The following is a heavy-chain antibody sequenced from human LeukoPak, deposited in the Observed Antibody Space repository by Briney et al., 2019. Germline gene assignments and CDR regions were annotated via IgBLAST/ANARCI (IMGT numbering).Heavy chain of an antibody. Sequence: SETLSLTCAVYGGSFSGYYWSWIRQPPGKGLEWIGEINHSGSTNYNPSLKSRVIISVDTSKNQFSLKLSSVTAADTAVYYCARRAHYYYYMDVWGKGTTVTVSS. CDR3: ARRAHYYYYMDV. D-gene: IGHD1-26*01. J-gene: IGHJ6*03. V-gene: IGHV4-34*01. CDR2: INHSGST. CDR1: GGSFSGYY.